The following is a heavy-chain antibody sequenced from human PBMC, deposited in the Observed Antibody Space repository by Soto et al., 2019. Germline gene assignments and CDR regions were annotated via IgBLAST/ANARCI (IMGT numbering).Heavy chain of an antibody. J-gene: IGHJ4*02. CDR1: GGTFSSYA. V-gene: IGHV1-69*13. CDR3: ARGRRGGYDYSIDY. CDR2: IIPIFGTA. D-gene: IGHD5-12*01. Sequence: SGKVSCKASGGTFSSYAISWVRQAPGQGLEWMGGIIPIFGTANYARKFQGRVTITADESTSTAYMELSSLRSEDTAVYYCARGRRGGYDYSIDYWGQGTLVTVSS.